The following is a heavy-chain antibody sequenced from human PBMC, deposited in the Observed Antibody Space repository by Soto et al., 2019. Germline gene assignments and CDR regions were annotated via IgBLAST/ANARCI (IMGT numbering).Heavy chain of an antibody. J-gene: IGHJ4*02. CDR1: GFAFRSYG. D-gene: IGHD6-19*01. Sequence: QVQLVESGGGVVQPGRSLRLSCAASGFAFRSYGIHWVRQAPGKGLEWVAVISFDGSTKYYADSVKGRFTISRDNSKNTLYLQMNSLTHEDTAVYYCAKGIDGWYYAHLDYWGQGTLVTVSS. CDR2: ISFDGSTK. V-gene: IGHV3-30*18. CDR3: AKGIDGWYYAHLDY.